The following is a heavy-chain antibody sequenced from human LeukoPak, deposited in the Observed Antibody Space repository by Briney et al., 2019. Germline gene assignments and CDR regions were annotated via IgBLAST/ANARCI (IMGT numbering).Heavy chain of an antibody. D-gene: IGHD6-19*01. CDR3: AKDSSGWYHWFDP. J-gene: IGHJ5*02. CDR2: ISGSGGST. CDR1: GFTFSSYW. Sequence: GGSLRLSCAASGFTFSSYWMHWVRQAPGKGLEWVSGISGSGGSTNYADSVKGRFTISRDNSKNTLYLQMNSLRAEDTALYYCAKDSSGWYHWFDPWGQGTLVTVSS. V-gene: IGHV3-23*01.